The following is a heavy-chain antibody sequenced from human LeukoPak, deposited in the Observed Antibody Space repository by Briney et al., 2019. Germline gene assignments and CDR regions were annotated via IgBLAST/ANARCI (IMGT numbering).Heavy chain of an antibody. V-gene: IGHV4-4*07. CDR3: ARYGDPNYYFDF. Sequence: SETLSLTCTVSGGSISSYYWSWIRQPAGKGLEWIGRVYTTEDAKYSPSLESRVSMSLDMSKNQFSLKLSSVTAADTAVYYCARYGDPNYYFDFWGQGTLVTVSS. D-gene: IGHD2-21*02. CDR1: GGSISSYY. CDR2: VYTTEDA. J-gene: IGHJ4*02.